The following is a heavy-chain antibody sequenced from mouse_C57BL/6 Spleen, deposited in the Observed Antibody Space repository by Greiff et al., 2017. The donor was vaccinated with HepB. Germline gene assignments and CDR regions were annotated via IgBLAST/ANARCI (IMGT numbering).Heavy chain of an antibody. V-gene: IGHV1-55*01. CDR3: AREGVYDYDGAGFAY. J-gene: IGHJ3*01. D-gene: IGHD2-4*01. CDR2: IYPGSGST. CDR1: GYTFTSYW. Sequence: QVQLQQPGAELVKPGASVKMSCKASGYTFTSYWITWVKQRPGQGLEWIGDIYPGSGSTNYNEKFKSKATLTVDTSSSTAYMQLSSLTSEDSAVYYCAREGVYDYDGAGFAYWGQGTLVTVSA.